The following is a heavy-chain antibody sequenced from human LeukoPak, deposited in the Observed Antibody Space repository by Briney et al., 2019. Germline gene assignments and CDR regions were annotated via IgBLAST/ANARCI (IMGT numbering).Heavy chain of an antibody. V-gene: IGHV3-20*01. Sequence: GGSLRLSCAGSGFTFDDYGMSWVRQAPGKGLEWVSGINRNGGTTGYADSVKGRFTISRDNAKNSLYLQMNSLRAEDTALYHCARKGLGGELGGFDYWGQGTLVTVSS. CDR1: GFTFDDYG. D-gene: IGHD3-16*01. CDR2: INRNGGTT. J-gene: IGHJ4*02. CDR3: ARKGLGGELGGFDY.